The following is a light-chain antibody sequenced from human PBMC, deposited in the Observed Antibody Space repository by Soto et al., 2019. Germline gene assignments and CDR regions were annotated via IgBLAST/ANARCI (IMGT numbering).Light chain of an antibody. CDR2: GAS. V-gene: IGKV3-20*01. J-gene: IGKJ4*01. CDR3: QQYGGSPVT. CDR1: QSVTSNF. Sequence: IVVTQSPCTLSLSPGERATLSCRASQSVTSNFFAWYQQKPGQTPRLLIYGASSRVTGIPDRFSGSGSGTAFTLTIGRLEPEDFAVYYCQQYGGSPVTFGGGTKVDIK.